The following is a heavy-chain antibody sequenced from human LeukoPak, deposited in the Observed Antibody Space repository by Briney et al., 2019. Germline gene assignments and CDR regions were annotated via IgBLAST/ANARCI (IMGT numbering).Heavy chain of an antibody. J-gene: IGHJ5*02. Sequence: GGSLRLSCAASGFTFSSYSMNWVRQAPGKGLEWVSFISSSSTYIYYADSVKGRFTISRDNAKNSLYLQMNSLRAEDTAVYYWARTSGRDYDLWGGYTYWFDPWGQGTLVTVSS. CDR1: GFTFSSYS. D-gene: IGHD3-3*01. V-gene: IGHV3-21*01. CDR3: ARTSGRDYDLWGGYTYWFDP. CDR2: ISSSSTYI.